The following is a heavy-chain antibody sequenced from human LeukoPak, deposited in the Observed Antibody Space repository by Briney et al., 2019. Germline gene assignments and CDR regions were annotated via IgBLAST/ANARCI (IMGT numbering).Heavy chain of an antibody. V-gene: IGHV1-69*06. Sequence: SLKVSCKASGGTLTSYAISSVRQAPGQGLEWMGGIITIFGTANYAQKFQGRVTITSDRSTRTAYMELSSLRSEDRAVYYCARDAYSSGPEYFQHWGQGTLVTVSS. D-gene: IGHD6-19*01. CDR3: ARDAYSSGPEYFQH. CDR2: IITIFGTA. CDR1: GGTLTSYA. J-gene: IGHJ1*01.